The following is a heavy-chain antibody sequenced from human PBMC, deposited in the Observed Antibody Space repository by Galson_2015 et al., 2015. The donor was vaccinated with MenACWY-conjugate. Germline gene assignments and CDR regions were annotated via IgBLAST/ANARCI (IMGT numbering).Heavy chain of an antibody. Sequence: SLRLSCAASGFIFSNYGISWVRQAPGKGLEWVSAISSSGGSTYYADSVKGRFTISRDNSKNTVLLQMSSLRADGTAVYYCAKARDYYGSGSIRYGMDVWGQGTTVTVSS. CDR3: AKARDYYGSGSIRYGMDV. CDR2: ISSSGGST. D-gene: IGHD3-10*01. J-gene: IGHJ6*02. V-gene: IGHV3-23*01. CDR1: GFIFSNYG.